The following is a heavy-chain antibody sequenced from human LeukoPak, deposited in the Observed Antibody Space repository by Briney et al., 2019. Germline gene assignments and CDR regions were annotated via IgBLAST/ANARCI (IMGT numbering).Heavy chain of an antibody. V-gene: IGHV1-2*02. Sequence: ASVKVSCKASGYTFTGYYMHWVRQAPGQGLEWMGWINPNSGGTNYAQKFQGRVTMTRDTSISTAYMELSMLRSDDTAVYYCARDVEYSSSAGGYYFDYWGQGTLVTVSS. CDR1: GYTFTGYY. J-gene: IGHJ4*02. CDR2: INPNSGGT. CDR3: ARDVEYSSSAGGYYFDY. D-gene: IGHD6-6*01.